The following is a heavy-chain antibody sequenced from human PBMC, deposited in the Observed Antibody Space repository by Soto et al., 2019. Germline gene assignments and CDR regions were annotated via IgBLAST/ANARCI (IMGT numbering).Heavy chain of an antibody. Sequence: SETLSLTCIVSGGSISSDDYYWSWICQPPGKGLEWVGHIYYTGRTSYNPSLKSRLTISVDTSKNQFSLKLSSVNAADTAVYFCAGDRSNSPDYFDYWGQGTLVTVSS. CDR1: GGSISSDDYY. CDR2: IYYTGRT. J-gene: IGHJ4*02. V-gene: IGHV4-30-4*01. CDR3: AGDRSNSPDYFDY. D-gene: IGHD6-6*01.